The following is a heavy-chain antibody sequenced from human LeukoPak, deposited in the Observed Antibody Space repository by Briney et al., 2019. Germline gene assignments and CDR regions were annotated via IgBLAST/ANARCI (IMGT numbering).Heavy chain of an antibody. CDR1: GGSISSYF. CDR2: IYYSGTT. Sequence: SETLSLTCTVSGGSISSYFWSWIRQPPGKGLEWIGYIYYSGTTNYNPSLKSRVTISVDTSKNQFSLRLSSVTAADTAVYYCAREPRSPGGRGRPFDFWGQGTLVTVSS. V-gene: IGHV4-59*01. CDR3: AREPRSPGGRGRPFDF. D-gene: IGHD2-15*01. J-gene: IGHJ4*02.